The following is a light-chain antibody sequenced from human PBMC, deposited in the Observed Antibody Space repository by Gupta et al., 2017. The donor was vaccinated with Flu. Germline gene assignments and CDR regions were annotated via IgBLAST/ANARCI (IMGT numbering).Light chain of an antibody. V-gene: IGKV1-39*01. J-gene: IGKJ4*02. CDR3: HQGYSTPQT. Sequence: ITCRASQTISNFLNWYQQKPGKAPNLLIYAASTLQGGVPSRFSGSGSGTDFTLTIDSLQPEDFATYYCHQGYSTPQTFGRGTTVEIK. CDR2: AAS. CDR1: QTISNF.